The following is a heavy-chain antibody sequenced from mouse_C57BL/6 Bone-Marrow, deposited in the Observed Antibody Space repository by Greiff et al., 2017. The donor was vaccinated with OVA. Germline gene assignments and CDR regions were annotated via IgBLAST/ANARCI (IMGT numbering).Heavy chain of an antibody. CDR1: GYTFTSYW. Sequence: QVQLQQPGAELVKPGASVKLSCKASGYTFTSYWMHWVKQRPGQGLEWIGMIHPNSGSTNYNEKFKSKATLTVDNSSSTAYMQLSSLTSEDSAVYYCARWLLLRWYFDVWGTGTTVTVSS. V-gene: IGHV1-64*01. CDR3: ARWLLLRWYFDV. CDR2: IHPNSGST. D-gene: IGHD1-1*01. J-gene: IGHJ1*03.